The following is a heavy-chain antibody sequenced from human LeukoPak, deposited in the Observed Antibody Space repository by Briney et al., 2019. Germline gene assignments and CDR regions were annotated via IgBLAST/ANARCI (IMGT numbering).Heavy chain of an antibody. CDR3: ARQPRGTVVFDY. J-gene: IGHJ4*02. Sequence: GESLRISCKGSGYSFTSYWISWVRQMPGKGLEWMGRIDPSDSYTNYSPSFQGHGTISADKSVSTAYLQWSSLKASDSAMYYCARQPRGTVVFDYWGQGTLVTVSS. V-gene: IGHV5-10-1*01. CDR2: IDPSDSYT. D-gene: IGHD4-23*01. CDR1: GYSFTSYW.